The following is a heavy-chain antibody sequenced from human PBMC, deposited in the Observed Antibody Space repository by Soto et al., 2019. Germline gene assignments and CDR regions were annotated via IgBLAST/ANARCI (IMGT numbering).Heavy chain of an antibody. CDR3: ARSRAASGVVPFDP. V-gene: IGHV5-10-1*01. J-gene: IGHJ5*02. CDR2: IDPSDSHI. D-gene: IGHD6-13*01. CDR1: GYIFTTYW. Sequence: GESLKISCQGSGYIFTTYWITWVRQMPGKGLEWMGRIDPSDSHINYSPSFQGHVTISVDKSIRTAYLQWSSLRASDTAMYYCARSRAASGVVPFDPWGQGTLVTVSS.